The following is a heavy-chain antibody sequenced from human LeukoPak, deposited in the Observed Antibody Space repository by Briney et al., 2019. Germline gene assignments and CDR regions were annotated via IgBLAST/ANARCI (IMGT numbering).Heavy chain of an antibody. V-gene: IGHV4-59*08. D-gene: IGHD2-15*01. Sequence: SETLSLTCTVSGGSISSYYWSWIRQPPGKGLEWIGYIYYSGSTNYYPSLKSRVTISVDTSKNQFSLKLSSVTAADTAVYYCARQDIGYCSGGSCPSIFDYWGQGTLVTVSS. CDR1: GGSISSYY. CDR3: ARQDIGYCSGGSCPSIFDY. CDR2: IYYSGST. J-gene: IGHJ4*02.